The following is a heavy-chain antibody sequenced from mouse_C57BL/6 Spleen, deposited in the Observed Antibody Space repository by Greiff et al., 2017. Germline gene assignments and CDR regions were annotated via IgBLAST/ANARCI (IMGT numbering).Heavy chain of an antibody. V-gene: IGHV1-42*01. CDR2: INPSTGGT. CDR1: GYSFTGYY. D-gene: IGHD1-1*01. CDR3: ARVTTGGDYWYFDV. J-gene: IGHJ1*01. Sequence: EVQLQQSGPELVKPGASVKISCKASGYSFTGYYMNWVKQSPEKSLEWIGEINPSTGGTPYNQKFKAKATLTVDKSSSTAYMQLKSLTSEDSAVYYCARVTTGGDYWYFDVWGPGTTVTVSS.